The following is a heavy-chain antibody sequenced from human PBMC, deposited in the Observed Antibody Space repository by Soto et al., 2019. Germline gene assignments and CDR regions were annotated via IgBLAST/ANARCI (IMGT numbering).Heavy chain of an antibody. CDR3: ARGPPLLW. CDR2: IYHSGST. Sequence: SETLSLTCAVSGGSISSGGYSWSWIRQPPGKDLECIGYIYHSGSTYYNPSLKSRVTISVDRSKNQFSLKLSSVTAADTAVYYCARGPPLLWWSQGTLVTVSS. D-gene: IGHD2-21*01. CDR1: GGSISSGGYS. V-gene: IGHV4-30-2*01. J-gene: IGHJ4*02.